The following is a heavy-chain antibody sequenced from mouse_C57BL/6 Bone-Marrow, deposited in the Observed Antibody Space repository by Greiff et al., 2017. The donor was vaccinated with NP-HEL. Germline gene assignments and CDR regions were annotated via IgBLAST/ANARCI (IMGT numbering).Heavy chain of an antibody. CDR1: GFSLSTFGMG. J-gene: IGHJ3*01. CDR2: LWWDDGK. D-gene: IGHD2-5*01. V-gene: IGHV8-8*01. CDR3: ARHYSNYGFSWFAY. Sequence: QVTLKVSGPGILQPSQTLSLTCSFSGFSLSTFGMGVGWIRQPSGKGLEWLAHLWWDDGKYYNPALKSRLTISKDTSKNQVFLKIANVDTADTATYYCARHYSNYGFSWFAYWGQGTLVTVSA.